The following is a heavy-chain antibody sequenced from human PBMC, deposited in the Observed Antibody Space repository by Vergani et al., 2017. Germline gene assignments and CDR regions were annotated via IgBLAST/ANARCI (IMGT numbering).Heavy chain of an antibody. Sequence: QVQLVQSGAEVKKPGASVKVSCKASGYTFTSYGISWVRQAPGQGLEWMGWISAYNGNTNYAQKLQGRVTMTTDTSTSTAYMELRSLRSDDTAVHYCARRYCSRTSCYEKDGMDVWGQGTTVTVSS. CDR2: ISAYNGNT. V-gene: IGHV1-18*01. CDR3: ARRYCSRTSCYEKDGMDV. D-gene: IGHD2-2*01. J-gene: IGHJ6*02. CDR1: GYTFTSYG.